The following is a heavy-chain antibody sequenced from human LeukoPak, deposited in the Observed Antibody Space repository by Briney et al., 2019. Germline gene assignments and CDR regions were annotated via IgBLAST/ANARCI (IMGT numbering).Heavy chain of an antibody. CDR3: ARRRYSYGSRWFDP. CDR1: GGSISSSSYY. Sequence: SETLSLTCTVSGGSISSSSYYWGWIRQPPGKGLEWIGSIYYSGSTYYNPSLKSRVTISVDTSKNQFSLKLSSVTAADTAVYYCARRRYSYGSRWFDPWGQGTLVTVSS. CDR2: IYYSGST. D-gene: IGHD5-18*01. V-gene: IGHV4-39*01. J-gene: IGHJ5*02.